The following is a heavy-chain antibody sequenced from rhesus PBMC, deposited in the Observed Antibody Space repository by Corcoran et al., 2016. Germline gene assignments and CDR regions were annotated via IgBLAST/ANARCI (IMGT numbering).Heavy chain of an antibody. Sequence: QVQLQESGPGLVKPSETLSLTCAVSGGSISDSYHWNWYPQPPGKGLEWIGNIYGSSGSTYYNPSLKSRVTISKDTSKNQFSRKLSSVTAADTAVYYCARGRTLDVWGPGVLVTVSS. CDR2: IYGSSGST. CDR1: GGSISDSYH. D-gene: IGHD3-9*01. J-gene: IGHJ5-1*01. CDR3: ARGRTLDV. V-gene: IGHV4S7*01.